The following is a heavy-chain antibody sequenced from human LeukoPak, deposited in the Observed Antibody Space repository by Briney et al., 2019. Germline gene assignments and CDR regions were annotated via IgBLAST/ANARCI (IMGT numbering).Heavy chain of an antibody. J-gene: IGHJ4*02. CDR1: GFTFSTYW. CDR3: ARVGYSSDWYEGGH. V-gene: IGHV3-7*01. D-gene: IGHD6-19*01. Sequence: GGSLRLSCAASGFTFSTYWMSWVRQAPGKGLEWVANIQQDGNEKYYVDSVKGRFTISRDNAKNSLYLQMNSLRAEDTAVYYCARVGYSSDWYEGGHWGQGTLVTVPS. CDR2: IQQDGNEK.